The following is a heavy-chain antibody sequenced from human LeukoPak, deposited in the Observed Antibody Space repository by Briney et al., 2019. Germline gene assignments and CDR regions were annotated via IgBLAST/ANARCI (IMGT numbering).Heavy chain of an antibody. CDR3: ARGSQSLGYCSGGSCRAKIFDY. J-gene: IGHJ4*02. CDR2: IYYSGNT. V-gene: IGHV4-39*07. CDR1: GGSISGSSYF. Sequence: SETLSLTCAVSGGSISGSSYFWGWIRQPRGKGLEWIGSIYYSGNTYYNPSLKSRVTISVVTSKNQFSLKLSSVTAADTAVYYCARGSQSLGYCSGGSCRAKIFDYWGQGTLVTVSS. D-gene: IGHD2-15*01.